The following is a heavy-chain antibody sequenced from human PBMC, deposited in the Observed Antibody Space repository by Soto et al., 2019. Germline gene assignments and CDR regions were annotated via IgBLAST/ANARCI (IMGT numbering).Heavy chain of an antibody. J-gene: IGHJ6*02. V-gene: IGHV3-43*01. CDR2: ISWDGGST. CDR3: AKDMEQRDYYYYGMDV. D-gene: IGHD1-1*01. CDR1: GFTFDDYT. Sequence: EVQLVESGGVVVQPGGSLRLSCAASGFTFDDYTMHWVRQAPGKGLEWVSLISWDGGSTYYADSVKGRFTISRDNSKNSLYLQMNSLRTEDTALYYCAKDMEQRDYYYYGMDVWGQGTTVTVSS.